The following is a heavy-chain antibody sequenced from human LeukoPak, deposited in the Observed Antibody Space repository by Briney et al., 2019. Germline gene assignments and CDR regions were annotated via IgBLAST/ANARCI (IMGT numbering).Heavy chain of an antibody. CDR3: ARYGVSSSTSYIDF. Sequence: GVLRLSCAASGFTFSTYAMNWVRQAPGEGLKWVSCVTGDSAYIYYADSVKGRFTISRDNAKNSLYLQMNSLRAEDTAVYYCARYGVSSSTSYIDFWGQGTLVTVSS. J-gene: IGHJ4*02. D-gene: IGHD2-2*01. V-gene: IGHV3-21*01. CDR2: VTGDSAYI. CDR1: GFTFSTYA.